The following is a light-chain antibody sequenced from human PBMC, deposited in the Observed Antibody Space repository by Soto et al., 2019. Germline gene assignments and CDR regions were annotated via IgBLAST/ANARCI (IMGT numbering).Light chain of an antibody. V-gene: IGLV1-44*01. J-gene: IGLJ2*01. Sequence: QSVLTQPPSASGTPGQRVTISCSGSSSTIGGNTVNWYQQLPGTAPKLLIYNDDERPSGVPDRFTGSKSGTSSSLAISGLQSDDEADYYCSSWDDSLNVVVFGGGNKVTVL. CDR1: SSTIGGNT. CDR3: SSWDDSLNVVV. CDR2: NDD.